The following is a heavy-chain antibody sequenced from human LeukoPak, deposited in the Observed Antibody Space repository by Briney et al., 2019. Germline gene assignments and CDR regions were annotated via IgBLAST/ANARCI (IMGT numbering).Heavy chain of an antibody. Sequence: GSLRLSCAASGFTFSSYSMNWVRQPPGKGLEWIGEINHSGSTNYNPSLKSRATISVDTSKNQFSLKLSSVTAADTAVYYCARERIAAAGIFSHWGQGTLVTVSS. CDR2: INHSGST. CDR3: ARERIAAAGIFSH. D-gene: IGHD6-13*01. CDR1: GFTFSSYS. V-gene: IGHV4-34*01. J-gene: IGHJ1*01.